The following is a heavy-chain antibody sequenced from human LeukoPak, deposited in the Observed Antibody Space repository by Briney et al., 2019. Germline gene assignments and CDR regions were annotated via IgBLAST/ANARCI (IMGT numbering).Heavy chain of an antibody. CDR1: GYTFTSYD. J-gene: IGHJ6*03. CDR3: ARGNTQCDFWSGYFSSGVPVWNYMDV. V-gene: IGHV1-8*03. D-gene: IGHD3-3*01. CDR2: MNPNSGNT. Sequence: ASVKVSCKASGYTFTSYDINWVRQATGQGLEWMGWMNPNSGNTGYAQKFQGRVTITRNTSISTAYMELSSLRSEDTAVYYCARGNTQCDFWSGYFSSGVPVWNYMDVWGKGTTVTVSS.